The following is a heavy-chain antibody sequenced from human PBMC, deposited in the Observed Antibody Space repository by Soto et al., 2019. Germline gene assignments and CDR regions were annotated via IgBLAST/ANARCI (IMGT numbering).Heavy chain of an antibody. CDR3: AKGSDGYDEYYFDY. D-gene: IGHD5-12*01. CDR2: IYTSGST. V-gene: IGHV4-4*07. Sequence: SETLSLTCTVSGGSISSYYWSWIRQPAGKGLEWIGRIYTSGSTNYNPSLKSRVTMSVDTSKNQFSLKLSSVTAADTAVYYCAKGSDGYDEYYFDYWGQGTLVTVSS. CDR1: GGSISSYY. J-gene: IGHJ4*02.